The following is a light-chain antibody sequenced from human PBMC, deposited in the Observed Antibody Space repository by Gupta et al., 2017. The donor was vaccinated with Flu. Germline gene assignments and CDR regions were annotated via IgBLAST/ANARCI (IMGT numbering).Light chain of an antibody. CDR2: VNSDCSH. V-gene: IGLV4-69*01. CDR1: SGHRSYA. CDR3: QTWATGIQV. Sequence: QLVLTQSHSASASLGASVKLNCTLNSGHRSYAIAWHQQQPEKGPHYLMKVNSDCSHIKWDGIPDRFSGSSAGSERYLIISGLQSDDEADYFCQTWATGIQVFGGGTKLTVL. J-gene: IGLJ3*02.